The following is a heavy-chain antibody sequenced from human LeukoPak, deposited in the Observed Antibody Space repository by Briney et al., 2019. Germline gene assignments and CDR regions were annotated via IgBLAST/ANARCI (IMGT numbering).Heavy chain of an antibody. D-gene: IGHD3-9*01. CDR3: ALRYFDRDY. Sequence: PSETLSLTCTVSGGSISSSNYYWVWIRQPPGKGLEWVGSIYYSGSTYYNPSLKSRVTISVDTSKNQFSLKLSSVIAADTAVYYCALRYFDRDYWGQGTLVTVSS. CDR1: GGSISSSNYY. V-gene: IGHV4-39*01. CDR2: IYYSGST. J-gene: IGHJ4*02.